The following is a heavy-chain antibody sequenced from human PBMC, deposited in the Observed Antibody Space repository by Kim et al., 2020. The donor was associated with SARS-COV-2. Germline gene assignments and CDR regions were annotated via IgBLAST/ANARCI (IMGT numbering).Heavy chain of an antibody. J-gene: IGHJ1*01. Sequence: GGSLRLSCAASGFTFSSYGMHWVRQAPGKGLEWVAVISYDGSNKYYADSVKGRFTISRDNSKNTLYLQMNSLRAEDTAVYYCAKGTYCSSTSCYIREYFQHWGQGTLVTVSS. CDR3: AKGTYCSSTSCYIREYFQH. CDR2: ISYDGSNK. CDR1: GFTFSSYG. D-gene: IGHD2-2*02. V-gene: IGHV3-30*18.